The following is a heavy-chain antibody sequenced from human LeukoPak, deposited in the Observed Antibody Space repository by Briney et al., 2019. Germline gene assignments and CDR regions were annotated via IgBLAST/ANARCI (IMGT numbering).Heavy chain of an antibody. CDR2: IYYSGST. Sequence: PSETLSLTCTVSGGSISRYYWTWIRQPPGKGLEWIGYIYYSGSTNYNPSLKSRVTISVDTSKNQFSLKLSSVTAADTAVYYCATAVGDYWGQGTLATVSS. J-gene: IGHJ4*02. CDR1: GGSISRYY. D-gene: IGHD2-15*01. CDR3: ATAVGDY. V-gene: IGHV4-59*01.